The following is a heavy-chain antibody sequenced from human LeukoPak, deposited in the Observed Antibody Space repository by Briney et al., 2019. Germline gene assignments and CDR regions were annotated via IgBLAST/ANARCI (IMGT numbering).Heavy chain of an antibody. V-gene: IGHV1-18*01. CDR2: ISAYNGNT. CDR3: ATVRLVVLPAANWFDP. D-gene: IGHD2-2*01. Sequence: GASVKVSCKASGYTFTSYGISWVRQAPGQGLEWMGWISAYNGNTNYAQKLQGRVTMTTDTSTSTAYMELRSLRSDDTAVYYCATVRLVVLPAANWFDPWGQGTLVTVSS. J-gene: IGHJ5*02. CDR1: GYTFTSYG.